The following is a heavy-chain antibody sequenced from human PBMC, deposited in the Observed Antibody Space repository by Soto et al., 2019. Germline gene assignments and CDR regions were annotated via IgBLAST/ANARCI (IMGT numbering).Heavy chain of an antibody. CDR2: IYYSGST. CDR1: GASFNIRGFY. D-gene: IGHD5-12*01. Sequence: SETLSLTCTVSGASFNIRGFYWSWIRQYPGKGLEWIGYIYYSGSTYHNQSLDSRVTKSIDTSKNQFSLKLSSVTAADTAVYYCARDRGRDGYNLQGFDFWGRGTLVTVSS. CDR3: ARDRGRDGYNLQGFDF. V-gene: IGHV4-31*03. J-gene: IGHJ4*02.